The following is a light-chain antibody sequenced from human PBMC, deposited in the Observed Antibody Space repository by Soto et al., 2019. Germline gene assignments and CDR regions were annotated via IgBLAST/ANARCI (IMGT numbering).Light chain of an antibody. V-gene: IGKV4-1*01. CDR3: QQYYSTPYT. Sequence: DIVMTQSPDSLAVSLGERATINCKSSQNVLYNSNNKNYLAWYQQRPGQPPKLLIYWASIRESGVPDRFSGSGSGTDFTLTISGLQAEDLAVYYCQQYYSTPYTFGQGTKLEIK. J-gene: IGKJ2*01. CDR1: QNVLYNSNNKNY. CDR2: WAS.